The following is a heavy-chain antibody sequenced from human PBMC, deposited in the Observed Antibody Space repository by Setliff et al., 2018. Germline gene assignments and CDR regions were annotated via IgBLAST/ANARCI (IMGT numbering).Heavy chain of an antibody. CDR2: IYYSGST. D-gene: IGHD3-16*01. Sequence: SETLSLTCTVSGGSISSYYWSWIRQPPGKRLEWIGYIYYSGSTNYNPSLESRVTISVDTSKNQFSLRLNSATAADTAVYYCARLRGAFDYWGRGTLVTGSS. CDR1: GGSISSYY. CDR3: ARLRGAFDY. V-gene: IGHV4-59*01. J-gene: IGHJ4*02.